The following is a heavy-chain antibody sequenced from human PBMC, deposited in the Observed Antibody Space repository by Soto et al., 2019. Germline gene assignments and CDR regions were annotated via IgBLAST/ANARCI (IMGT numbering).Heavy chain of an antibody. Sequence: GGSLRLSCAASGFTFSSYTMNWVRQSPGKGLEWVSGVSGSGASKYSADSVKGRFTISRDNSNSTLFLQMNSLRDEDTAVYYCAITRLYDSIDYHRDGFDIWGQGTMGTVSS. CDR2: VSGSGASK. D-gene: IGHD3-22*01. J-gene: IGHJ3*02. V-gene: IGHV3-23*01. CDR3: AITRLYDSIDYHRDGFDI. CDR1: GFTFSSYT.